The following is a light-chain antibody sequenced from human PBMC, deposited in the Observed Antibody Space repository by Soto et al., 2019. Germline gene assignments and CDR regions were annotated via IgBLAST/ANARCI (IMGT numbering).Light chain of an antibody. J-gene: IGLJ2*01. CDR3: QVWDSSTVI. CDR1: NIGSKN. CDR2: RDS. V-gene: IGLV3-9*01. Sequence: SYELTQPLSVSVALGQTARITCGGNNIGSKNVHWYQQKPGQAPVVVIYRDSYRPSGIPERFSGSKSGNTATLTISRAQAGDEADYYCQVWDSSTVIFGGGTKLTVL.